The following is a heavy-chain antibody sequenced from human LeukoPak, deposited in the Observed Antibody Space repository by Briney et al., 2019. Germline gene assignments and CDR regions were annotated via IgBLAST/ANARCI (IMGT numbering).Heavy chain of an antibody. D-gene: IGHD3-22*01. Sequence: GGSLRLSCAAFGFTFSSYAMSWVRQAPGKGLEWVSAISGSGGSTYYADSVKGRFTISRDNSKNTLYLQMNSLRAEDTAVYYCAKDHYYDSSGPPDDAFDIWGQGTMVTVSS. J-gene: IGHJ3*02. CDR3: AKDHYYDSSGPPDDAFDI. V-gene: IGHV3-23*01. CDR2: ISGSGGST. CDR1: GFTFSSYA.